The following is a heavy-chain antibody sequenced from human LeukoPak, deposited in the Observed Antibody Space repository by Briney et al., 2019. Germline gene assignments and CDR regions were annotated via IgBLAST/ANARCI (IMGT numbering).Heavy chain of an antibody. D-gene: IGHD3-3*01. J-gene: IGHJ5*02. CDR3: ARGRGLTIFGVISWFDP. Sequence: PGGSLRLSCAASGFTFSSYTMNWVRQAPGKGLEWVSSISSNSNYIYYADSLKGRFTISRDNAKNSLYLQMNSLRAEDTAVYYCARGRGLTIFGVISWFDPWGQGTLVTVSS. CDR1: GFTFSSYT. V-gene: IGHV3-21*01. CDR2: ISSNSNYI.